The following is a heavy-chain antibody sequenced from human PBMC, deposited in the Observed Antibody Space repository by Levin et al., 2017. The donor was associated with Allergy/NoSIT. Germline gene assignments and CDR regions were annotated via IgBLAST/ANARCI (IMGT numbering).Heavy chain of an antibody. Sequence: SETLSLTCTVSGGSISRYYWTWIRQPAGKGLEWIGRIHTSESTKYNPSLKSRITMSVDTSKNQFSLRLSSVTAADTAVYYCAAYVSSTDPYIDYWGQGTLVTVSS. CDR2: IHTSEST. CDR1: GGSISRYY. D-gene: IGHD6-19*01. J-gene: IGHJ4*02. CDR3: AAYVSSTDPYIDY. V-gene: IGHV4-4*07.